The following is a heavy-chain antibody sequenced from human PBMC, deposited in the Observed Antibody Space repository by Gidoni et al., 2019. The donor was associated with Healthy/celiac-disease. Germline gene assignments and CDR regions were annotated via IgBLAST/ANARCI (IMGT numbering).Heavy chain of an antibody. V-gene: IGHV4-59*01. J-gene: IGHJ5*02. CDR2: IYYSGST. CDR1: GGSISSYY. CDR3: ARDGNWFDP. Sequence: QVQLQASGPGLLKPSETLSLTCPVSGGSISSYYWSWIRQPPGTGLEWIVYIYYSGSTNYNPSLKSRVTISVDTSKNQFSLKLSSVTAADTAVYYCARDGNWFDPWGQGTLVTVSS.